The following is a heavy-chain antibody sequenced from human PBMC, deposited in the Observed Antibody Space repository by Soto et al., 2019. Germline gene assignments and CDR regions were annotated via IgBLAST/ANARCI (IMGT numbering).Heavy chain of an antibody. CDR3: AKDMGRLELTDYFDY. CDR1: GFTFSSYG. Sequence: QVQLVESGGGVVQPGRSLRLSCAASGFTFSSYGMHWVRQAPGKGLEWVAVISYDGSNKYYADSVKGRFTISRDNVKNSLYLQMNSLRGEDTALYYCAKDMGRLELTDYFDYWGQGTLVTVSS. CDR2: ISYDGSNK. J-gene: IGHJ4*02. V-gene: IGHV3-30*18. D-gene: IGHD1-7*01.